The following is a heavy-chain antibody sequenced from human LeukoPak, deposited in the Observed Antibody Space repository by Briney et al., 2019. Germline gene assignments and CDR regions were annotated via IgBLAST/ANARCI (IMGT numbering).Heavy chain of an antibody. D-gene: IGHD4-23*01. CDR3: ARDNSIADRGWWFDP. CDR1: GYIFANHY. Sequence: ASVKVSSEASGYIFANHYMHWVRQAPGQGLEWMGLINPSGSSTLYAEKFRGRIIMTRDMSTATDYMELSSLRSEDTAVYYCARDNSIADRGWWFDPWGQGTLVTVSS. V-gene: IGHV1-46*01. CDR2: INPSGSST. J-gene: IGHJ5*02.